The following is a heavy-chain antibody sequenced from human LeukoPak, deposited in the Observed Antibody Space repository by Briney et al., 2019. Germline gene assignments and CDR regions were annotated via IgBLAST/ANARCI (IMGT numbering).Heavy chain of an antibody. J-gene: IGHJ4*02. CDR3: ARAYYDFWSGPFDY. Sequence: SETLSLTCAVYGGSFSGYYWSWIRQPPGKGLEWIGEINHSGSTNYNSSLKSRVTISVDKSKNQFSLKLSSVTAADTAVYYCARAYYDFWSGPFDYWGQGTLVTVSS. CDR1: GGSFSGYY. D-gene: IGHD3-3*01. CDR2: INHSGST. V-gene: IGHV4-34*01.